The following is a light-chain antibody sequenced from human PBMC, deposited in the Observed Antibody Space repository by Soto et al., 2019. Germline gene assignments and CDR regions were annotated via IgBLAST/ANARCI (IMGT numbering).Light chain of an antibody. CDR1: QDISNF. V-gene: IGKV1-17*03. J-gene: IGKJ1*01. CDR2: SAN. Sequence: DLQMTQSPSDMSASVGDRVTITCRASQDISNFLVWFQQRPGKVPKRLMYSANRLESGVPSRFSGSGSGTDFTLTISRLEPEDFAVYYCQQYGSSGTFGQGTKVDI. CDR3: QQYGSSGT.